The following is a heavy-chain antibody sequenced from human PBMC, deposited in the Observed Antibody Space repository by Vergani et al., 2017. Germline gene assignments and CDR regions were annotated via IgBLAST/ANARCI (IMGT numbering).Heavy chain of an antibody. Sequence: QVQLQQWGAVQMKPSETLSLTCAVYGGSFSGYYWSWIRQPPGKGLDLIGEITHSGSTNYNPSLKSRVTISVDTSKNQFSLKLSSVTAADTAVYYCARRRARGYSGYERYYYGMDVWGQGTTVTVSS. D-gene: IGHD5-12*01. CDR1: GGSFSGYY. CDR3: ARRRARGYSGYERYYYGMDV. J-gene: IGHJ6*02. CDR2: ITHSGST. V-gene: IGHV4-34*01.